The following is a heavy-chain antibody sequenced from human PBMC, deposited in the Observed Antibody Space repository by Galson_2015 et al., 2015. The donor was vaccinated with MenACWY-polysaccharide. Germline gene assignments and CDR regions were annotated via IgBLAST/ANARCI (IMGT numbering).Heavy chain of an antibody. CDR1: GFTFSSYA. V-gene: IGHV3-23*01. Sequence: SLRLSCAASGFTFSSYAMSWVRQAPGKGLEWVSAISGSGGSTYYADSVKGRFTISRDNSKNTLYLQMNSLRAEDTAVYYCAKVLGDFWSGYYFDYWGQGTLVTVSS. D-gene: IGHD3-3*01. J-gene: IGHJ4*02. CDR3: AKVLGDFWSGYYFDY. CDR2: ISGSGGST.